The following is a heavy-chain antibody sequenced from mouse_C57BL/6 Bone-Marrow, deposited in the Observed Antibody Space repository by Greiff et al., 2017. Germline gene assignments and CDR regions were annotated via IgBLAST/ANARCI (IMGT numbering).Heavy chain of an antibody. CDR3: AIGHGIAMGY. Sequence: QVQLQQPGAELVKPGASVKMSCKASGYTFTSYWITWVKQRPGQGLEWIGDIYPGSGSTNYNEKFKSNATVTADTSSSTAYMQLSSLTSADSAVYYCAIGHGIAMGYWGQGTSVTVSS. CDR2: IYPGSGST. CDR1: GYTFTSYW. D-gene: IGHD1-1*01. V-gene: IGHV1-55*01. J-gene: IGHJ4*01.